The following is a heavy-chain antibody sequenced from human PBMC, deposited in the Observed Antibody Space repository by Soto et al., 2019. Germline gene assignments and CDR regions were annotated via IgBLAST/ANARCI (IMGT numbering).Heavy chain of an antibody. V-gene: IGHV3-30-3*01. D-gene: IGHD3-10*01. Sequence: QVQLVESGGGVVQPGRSLRLSCAASGFTFSSYAMHWVRQAPGKGLEWVAVISYDGSNKYYADSVKGRFTISRDNSKNTLYLQMNSLRAEDTAVYYCARDSTDRGYFDYWGQGTLVTVSS. CDR3: ARDSTDRGYFDY. J-gene: IGHJ4*02. CDR2: ISYDGSNK. CDR1: GFTFSSYA.